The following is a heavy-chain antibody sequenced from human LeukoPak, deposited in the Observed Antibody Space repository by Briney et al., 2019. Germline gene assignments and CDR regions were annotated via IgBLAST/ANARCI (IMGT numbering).Heavy chain of an antibody. CDR2: IYYSGST. Sequence: SETLSLTCTVSGASISSYYWSWIRQPPGKGLEWIGYIYYSGSTNYNPSLKSRVTISVETSKNQFSLRLSSVTAADTAVYYCARHRYYYDSSGYYYQPWGQGTLVTVSS. CDR1: GASISSYY. CDR3: ARHRYYYDSSGYYYQP. D-gene: IGHD3-22*01. V-gene: IGHV4-59*01. J-gene: IGHJ5*02.